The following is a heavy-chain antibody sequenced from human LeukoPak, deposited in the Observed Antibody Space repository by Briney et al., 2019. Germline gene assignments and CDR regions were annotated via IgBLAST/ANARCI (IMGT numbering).Heavy chain of an antibody. Sequence: KPSETLSLTCAVYGGSFSGYYWSWIRQPPGKGLEWIGEINHSGSTNYNPSLKSRVTISVDTSKNQFSLKLSSVTAADTAVYYCARGSVAVAVRWFDPWGQGTLVTVSS. CDR1: GGSFSGYY. CDR3: ARGSVAVAVRWFDP. D-gene: IGHD6-19*01. CDR2: INHSGST. V-gene: IGHV4-34*01. J-gene: IGHJ5*02.